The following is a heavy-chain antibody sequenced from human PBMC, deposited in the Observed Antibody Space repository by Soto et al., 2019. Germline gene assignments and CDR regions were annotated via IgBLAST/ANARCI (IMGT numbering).Heavy chain of an antibody. D-gene: IGHD3-9*01. CDR1: GYTFTGYY. CDR3: ARDTADYDILTGYYNWFDP. CDR2: INPNSGGT. V-gene: IGHV1-2*02. Sequence: ASVKVSCKASGYTFTGYYMHWVRQAPGQGLEWMGWINPNSGGTNYAQKFQGRVTMTRDTSISTAYMELSRLRSDDTAVYYCARDTADYDILTGYYNWFDPWGQGTLVTVS. J-gene: IGHJ5*02.